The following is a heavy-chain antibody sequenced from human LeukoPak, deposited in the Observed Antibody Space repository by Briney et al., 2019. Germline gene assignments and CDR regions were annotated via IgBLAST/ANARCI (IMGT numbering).Heavy chain of an antibody. CDR3: AGFWSGYYGFDY. V-gene: IGHV4-61*02. D-gene: IGHD3-3*01. J-gene: IGHJ4*02. CDR1: GGSISSGSYY. Sequence: SETLSLTCTVSGGSISSGSYYWSWIRQPAGKGLEWIGRIYTSVSTNYNPSLKSRVTISVDTSKNQFSLKLSSVTAADTAVYYCAGFWSGYYGFDYWGQGTLVTVSS. CDR2: IYTSVST.